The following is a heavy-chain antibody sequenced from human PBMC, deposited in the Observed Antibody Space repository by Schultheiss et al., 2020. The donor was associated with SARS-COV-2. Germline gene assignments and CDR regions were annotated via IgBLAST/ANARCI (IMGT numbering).Heavy chain of an antibody. V-gene: IGHV4-59*08. J-gene: IGHJ6*02. CDR1: GGSISSYY. Sequence: SETLSLTCTVSGGSISSYYWSWIRQPPGKGLEWIGYIYYSGSTYYNPSLKSRVTISVDTSKNQFSLKLSSVTAADTAVYYCARGEYSSSSNYYYGMDVWGQGTTVTVSS. CDR3: ARGEYSSSSNYYYGMDV. D-gene: IGHD6-6*01. CDR2: IYYSGST.